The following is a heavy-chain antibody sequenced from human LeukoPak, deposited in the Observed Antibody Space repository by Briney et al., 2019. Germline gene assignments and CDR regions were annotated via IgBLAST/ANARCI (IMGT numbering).Heavy chain of an antibody. J-gene: IGHJ6*03. CDR2: MNPNSGNT. CDR3: ARGTRKKIAAAAAPYYYYMDV. CDR1: GYTFTSYD. Sequence: ASVKVSCKASGYTFTSYDINWVRQATGQGLEWMGWMNPNSGNTGYAQKFQGRVTMTRNTSISTAYMELSSLRSEDTAVYYCARGTRKKIAAAAAPYYYYMDVWGKGTTVTISS. V-gene: IGHV1-8*01. D-gene: IGHD6-13*01.